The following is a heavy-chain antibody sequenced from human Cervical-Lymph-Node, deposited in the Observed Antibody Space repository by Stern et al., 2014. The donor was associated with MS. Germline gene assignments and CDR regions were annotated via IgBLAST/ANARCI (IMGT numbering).Heavy chain of an antibody. V-gene: IGHV1-3*01. J-gene: IGHJ6*02. CDR2: INVGIGNT. CDR1: GFTFTSSV. CDR3: AREDTSPAYYYYGMDV. Sequence: VQLVESGADVEKPGASVKVSCKASGFTFTSSVIHWVRQAPGQRPEWMGWINVGIGNTKYSQTFQGRVTITRDTSASTVYLELSSLRSEDTAVYYCAREDTSPAYYYYGMDVWGQGTTVTVSS.